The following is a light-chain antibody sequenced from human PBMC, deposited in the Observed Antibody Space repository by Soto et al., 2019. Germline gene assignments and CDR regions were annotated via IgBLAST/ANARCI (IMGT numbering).Light chain of an antibody. Sequence: DLQMTQSPSTLSASVGDRVTITCRASQSISGSLAWYQQKPGKAPKLLIYEASWLQSGHPSGLRVSGSGTAVTLTISGLQPGDFACYYCHHYDTYWTVGHGTRVEIK. CDR2: EAS. V-gene: IGKV1-5*03. CDR1: QSISGS. CDR3: HHYDTYWT. J-gene: IGKJ1*01.